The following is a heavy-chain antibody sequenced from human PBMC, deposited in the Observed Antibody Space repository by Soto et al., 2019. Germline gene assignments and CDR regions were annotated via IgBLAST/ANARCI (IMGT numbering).Heavy chain of an antibody. V-gene: IGHV1-2*02. CDR2: INPNCGGT. CDR3: ARVNVVGVAATREYYFDY. CDR1: GYTFTRYY. D-gene: IGHD2-15*01. Sequence: GXSVKVSCKGSGYTFTRYYMHWVRQSPSQGCEGVGWINPNCGGTNYAQKFQGRVTMTRDTSIRTAYMELSRLRSDDTAVYYCARVNVVGVAATREYYFDYSGQGTLVTVSS. J-gene: IGHJ4*02.